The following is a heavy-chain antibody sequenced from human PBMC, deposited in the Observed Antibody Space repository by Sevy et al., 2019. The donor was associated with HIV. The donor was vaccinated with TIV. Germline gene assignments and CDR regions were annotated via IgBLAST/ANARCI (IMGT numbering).Heavy chain of an antibody. J-gene: IGHJ4*02. D-gene: IGHD5-12*01. CDR3: ARYVDIPRTAPDY. CDR2: ISAYNGNT. CDR1: GYSFTSYG. Sequence: ASVKVSCEASGYSFTSYGMSWVRQAPGQGLEWMGWISAYNGNTNYAQNLQGRVTMTTDTSTTTAYMELRSLRSDDTAIYYCARYVDIPRTAPDYWGQGTLVTVSS. V-gene: IGHV1-18*04.